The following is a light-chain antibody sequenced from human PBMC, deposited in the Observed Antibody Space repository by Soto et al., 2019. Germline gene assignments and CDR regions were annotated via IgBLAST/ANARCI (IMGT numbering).Light chain of an antibody. CDR3: QQYCSSAYT. CDR2: GAS. V-gene: IGKV3-20*01. J-gene: IGKJ2*01. Sequence: EIVLTQSPGTLSLSPGERATLSCRASQSVSSNYLAWYQQKLGQAPRLLIYGASSRATGIPDRFSGSGSGTDFTLTISRLEPEDCAVYYCQQYCSSAYTFGQGTKLEIK. CDR1: QSVSSNY.